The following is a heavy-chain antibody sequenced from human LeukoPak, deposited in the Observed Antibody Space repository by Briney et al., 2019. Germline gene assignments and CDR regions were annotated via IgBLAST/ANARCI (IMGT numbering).Heavy chain of an antibody. Sequence: GGSLRLSCAASGFTVSSNYMSWVRQAPGKGLEWVSIIYSGGSTYYADSVKGRFTISSDNSKNTLYFQMNSLRAEDTAVYYCARDISSGYYDAFDIWGQGTMVTVSS. V-gene: IGHV3-66*01. CDR3: ARDISSGYYDAFDI. D-gene: IGHD3-22*01. CDR2: IYSGGST. J-gene: IGHJ3*02. CDR1: GFTVSSNY.